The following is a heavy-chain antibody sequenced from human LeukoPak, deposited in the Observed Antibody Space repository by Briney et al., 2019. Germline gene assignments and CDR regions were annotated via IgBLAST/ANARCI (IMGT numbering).Heavy chain of an antibody. V-gene: IGHV3-7*03. D-gene: IGHD6-13*01. J-gene: IGHJ5*02. CDR3: ARDRVAAAGTNWFDP. CDR1: GFAFNSQT. Sequence: PGGSLRLSCAASGFAFNSQTMSWVRQAPGKGLEWVANIKQDGSEKYYVDSVKGRFTISRDNAKNSLYLQMNSLRAEDTAVYYCARDRVAAAGTNWFDPWGQGTLVTVSS. CDR2: IKQDGSEK.